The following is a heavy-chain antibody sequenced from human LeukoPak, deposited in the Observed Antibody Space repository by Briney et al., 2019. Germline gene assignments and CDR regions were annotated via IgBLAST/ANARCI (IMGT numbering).Heavy chain of an antibody. CDR2: IKRKTDDGTT. CDR1: GFTFSNAW. CDR3: TTDSYVTPRTRVFYWFDP. V-gene: IGHV3-15*01. J-gene: IGHJ5*02. Sequence: GGALRLSCTASGFTFSNAWMSWVRQAPGKGLEWVGRIKRKTDDGTTDYAVPVKGRFTISRDDSKNTLYLQMNSLKTEDTAMYYCTTDSYVTPRTRVFYWFDPWGQGTLVTVSS. D-gene: IGHD4-23*01.